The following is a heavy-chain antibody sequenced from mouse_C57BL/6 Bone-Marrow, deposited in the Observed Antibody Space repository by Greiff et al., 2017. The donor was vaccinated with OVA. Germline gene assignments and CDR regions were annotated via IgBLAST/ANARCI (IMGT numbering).Heavy chain of an antibody. Sequence: QVQLQQSGPELVKPGASVKISCKASGYAFSSYWMNWVKQRPGKGLEWIGRIYPGDGDTNYNGKFKGKATLTADKYSSTAYMQLSSLTSDDSAVYFCARGYYYGSRTWYFDVWGTGTTVTVSS. CDR1: GYAFSSYW. V-gene: IGHV1-82*01. CDR3: ARGYYYGSRTWYFDV. D-gene: IGHD1-1*01. J-gene: IGHJ1*03. CDR2: IYPGDGDT.